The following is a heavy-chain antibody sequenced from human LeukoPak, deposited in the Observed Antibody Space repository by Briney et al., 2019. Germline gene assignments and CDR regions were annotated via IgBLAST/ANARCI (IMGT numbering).Heavy chain of an antibody. J-gene: IGHJ6*03. CDR2: IYHSGST. D-gene: IGHD6-6*01. CDR3: ARVEQLGSYYYYYMDV. CDR1: GYSISSGYY. Sequence: SETLSLTCTVSGYSISSGYYWGWIRQPPGKGLEWIGSIYHSGSTYYNPSLKSRVTISVDTSKNQFSLKLSSVTAADTAVYYCARVEQLGSYYYYYMDVWGKGTTVTVSS. V-gene: IGHV4-38-2*02.